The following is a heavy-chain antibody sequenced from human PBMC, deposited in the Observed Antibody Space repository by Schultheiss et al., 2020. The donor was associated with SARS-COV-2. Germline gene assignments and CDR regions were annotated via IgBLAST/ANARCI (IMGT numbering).Heavy chain of an antibody. D-gene: IGHD6-6*01. CDR3: ARQKTGIAARPRGAFDI. Sequence: SETLSLTCTVSGGSISSSSYYWGWIRQPPGKGLEWIGSIYYSGSTYYNPSLKSRVTISVDTSKNQFSLKLSSVTAADTAVYYCARQKTGIAARPRGAFDIWGQGTMVTVSS. CDR1: GGSISSSSYY. V-gene: IGHV4-39*01. CDR2: IYYSGST. J-gene: IGHJ3*02.